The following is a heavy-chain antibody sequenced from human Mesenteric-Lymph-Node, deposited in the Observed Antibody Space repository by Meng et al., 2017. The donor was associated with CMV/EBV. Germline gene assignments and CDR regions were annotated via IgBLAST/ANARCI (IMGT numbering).Heavy chain of an antibody. CDR2: LSGSGGTT. CDR3: AKAVSSTSCYTDY. V-gene: IGHV3-23*01. Sequence: GGSLRLSCAASGFTFSSYGMHWVRQAPGKGLEWVSALSGSGGTTYYADSVKGRFTISRDNSENTLYLQMDSLRAEDTAVYYCAKAVSSTSCYTDYWGQGTLVTVSS. CDR1: GFTFSSYG. D-gene: IGHD2-2*02. J-gene: IGHJ4*02.